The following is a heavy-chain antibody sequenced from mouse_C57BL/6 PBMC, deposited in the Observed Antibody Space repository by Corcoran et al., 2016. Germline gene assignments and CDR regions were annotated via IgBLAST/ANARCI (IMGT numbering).Heavy chain of an antibody. V-gene: IGHV8-12*01. CDR2: IYWDDDK. Sequence: QVTLKESGPGILQSSQTLSLTCSFSGFSLNTSSMGVSWIRQPSGKGLEWLAHIYWDDDKRYNPSLKSRLTISKDTSRNQVFLKITSVDTADTATYYCARRGYGNYYFDYWGQGTTLTVSS. D-gene: IGHD2-1*01. J-gene: IGHJ2*01. CDR3: ARRGYGNYYFDY. CDR1: GFSLNTSSMG.